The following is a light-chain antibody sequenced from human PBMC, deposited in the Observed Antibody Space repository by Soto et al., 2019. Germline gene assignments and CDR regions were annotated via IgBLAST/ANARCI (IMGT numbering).Light chain of an antibody. V-gene: IGKV1-39*01. Sequence: DIQMTQSPSSLSASVGDRVTITCRASQSISTYLNWYQQKPGKVPKLLIYGASSLQSGVPSRFTGSGSGTDFTLTISSLQPEDIATYYCQQSYRTPRTFGQGAKVEIK. J-gene: IGKJ1*01. CDR1: QSISTY. CDR3: QQSYRTPRT. CDR2: GAS.